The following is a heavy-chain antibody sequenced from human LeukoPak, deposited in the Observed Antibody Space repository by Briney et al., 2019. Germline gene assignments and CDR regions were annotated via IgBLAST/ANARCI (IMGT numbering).Heavy chain of an antibody. CDR2: IYYSGST. Sequence: TSETLSLTCTVSGGSISSGGYYWSWIRQHPGKGLEWIGYIYYSGSTYYNPSLKSRVTISVDTSKNQFSLKLSSVTAADTSVYYCARENYDILTGYEFWGQGTTVTVSS. CDR1: GGSISSGGYY. J-gene: IGHJ6*02. CDR3: ARENYDILTGYEF. V-gene: IGHV4-31*03. D-gene: IGHD3-9*01.